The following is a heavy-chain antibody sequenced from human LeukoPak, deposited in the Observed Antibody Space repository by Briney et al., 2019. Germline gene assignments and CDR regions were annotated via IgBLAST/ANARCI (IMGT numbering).Heavy chain of an antibody. CDR1: GGSISSGGYS. CDR3: AREVEQQLVFDY. Sequence: SQTPSLTCAVSGGSISSGGYSWSWIRQPPGKGLEWIGYIYHSGSTYYNPSLKSRVTISVDRSKNQFSLKLGSVTAADTAVYYCAREVEQQLVFDYWGQGTLVTVSS. J-gene: IGHJ4*02. D-gene: IGHD6-13*01. CDR2: IYHSGST. V-gene: IGHV4-30-2*01.